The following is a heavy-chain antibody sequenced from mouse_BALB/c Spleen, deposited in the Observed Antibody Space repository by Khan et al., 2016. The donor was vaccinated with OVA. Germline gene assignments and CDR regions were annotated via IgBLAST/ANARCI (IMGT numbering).Heavy chain of an antibody. J-gene: IGHJ3*01. V-gene: IGHV3-1*02. Sequence: EVQLQESGPDLVKPSQSLSLTCTVTGYSITSGYSWHWIRQFPGNRLEWMAYIHYSGSTNYNPSLQSRISITRDTSKNQFFLQLNSVTPEDTATYYCARFYYYGSSFSYWGQGTLVTVSA. D-gene: IGHD1-1*01. CDR2: IHYSGST. CDR3: ARFYYYGSSFSY. CDR1: GYSITSGYS.